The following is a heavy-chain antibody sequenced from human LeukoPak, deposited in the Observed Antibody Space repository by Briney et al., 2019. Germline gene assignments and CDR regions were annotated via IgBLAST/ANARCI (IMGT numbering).Heavy chain of an antibody. Sequence: ASVKVSCKASGYTFNSYGISWVRQAPGQGLEWMGWISTYNGNTNYAQKFQGRVTMTTDTSTSTAYMELRSLRSDDTAVYYCARAQNWGSYRQAKTYFDYWGQGTLVTVSS. J-gene: IGHJ4*02. D-gene: IGHD3-16*02. CDR1: GYTFNSYG. CDR3: ARAQNWGSYRQAKTYFDY. CDR2: ISTYNGNT. V-gene: IGHV1-18*01.